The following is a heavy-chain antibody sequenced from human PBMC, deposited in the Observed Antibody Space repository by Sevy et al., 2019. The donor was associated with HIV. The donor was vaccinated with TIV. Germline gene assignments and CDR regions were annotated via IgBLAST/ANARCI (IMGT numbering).Heavy chain of an antibody. J-gene: IGHJ6*02. CDR3: ARDLGGGPTTMVRGVGSYYYYYGMDV. V-gene: IGHV3-30-3*01. CDR2: ISYDGSNK. D-gene: IGHD3-10*01. CDR1: GFTFSSYA. Sequence: GGSLRLSCAASGFTFSSYAMHWVRQAPGKGLEWVAVISYDGSNKYYADSVKGRFTISRDNSKNTLYLQMNSLRAEDTAVYHCARDLGGGPTTMVRGVGSYYYYYGMDVWGQGTTVTVSS.